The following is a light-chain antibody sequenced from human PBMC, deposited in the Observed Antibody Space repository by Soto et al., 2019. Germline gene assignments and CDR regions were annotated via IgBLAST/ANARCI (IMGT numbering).Light chain of an antibody. Sequence: DIVLRQSPGTPSLSPGERATPSCRASQSFSSGYLAWYQQKPGQAPKLLIYRASSRATGIPDRFSGSGSGTKFTLTIASLQPDDFATYYCQQYETFSGTFGPGTKVDIK. CDR1: QSFSSGY. CDR3: QQYETFSGT. CDR2: RAS. V-gene: IGKV3-20*01. J-gene: IGKJ1*01.